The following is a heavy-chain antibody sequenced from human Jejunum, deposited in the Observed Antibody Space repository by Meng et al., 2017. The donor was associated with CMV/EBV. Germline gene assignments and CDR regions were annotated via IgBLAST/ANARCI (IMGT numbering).Heavy chain of an antibody. CDR3: ARLLLGSAWTFQS. V-gene: IGHV3-53*01. D-gene: IGHD6-25*01. CDR2: VHKNGNT. Sequence: AVSGFTVVDNWITWVRQAPGKGLEWVSLVHKNGNTNYADSVKGRFTISRDDSKNTLYLQMNSLRAEDTAMYYCARLLLGSAWTFQSWGQGTLVTVSS. CDR1: GFTVVDNW. J-gene: IGHJ4*02.